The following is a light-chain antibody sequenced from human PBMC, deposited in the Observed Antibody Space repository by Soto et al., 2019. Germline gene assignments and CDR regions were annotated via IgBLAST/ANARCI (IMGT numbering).Light chain of an antibody. J-gene: IGKJ1*01. Sequence: EIVLTQSPATLSVSPVERVTIYCRASQNIWNKLAWYQQKPGQAPRLLIYGASTRATGIPVRFSGSASGTEFTLTISSLQSEDFTVYYCQQYNKWPLTFGQGTKVDNK. CDR3: QQYNKWPLT. CDR1: QNIWNK. V-gene: IGKV3-15*01. CDR2: GAS.